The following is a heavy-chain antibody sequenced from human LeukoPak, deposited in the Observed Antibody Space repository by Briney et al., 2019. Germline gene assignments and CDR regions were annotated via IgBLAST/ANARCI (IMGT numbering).Heavy chain of an antibody. J-gene: IGHJ4*02. CDR1: GGSVSSGGYY. Sequence: SETLSLTCTVSGGSVSSGGYYWSWIRQPPGKGLEWIGYVYYSGNTNYNPSRKSRVTISVDTSKNQFSLKLSSVTAADTAVYYCARDYYDSSGYYDYWGQGALVTVSS. D-gene: IGHD3-22*01. V-gene: IGHV4-61*08. CDR2: VYYSGNT. CDR3: ARDYYDSSGYYDY.